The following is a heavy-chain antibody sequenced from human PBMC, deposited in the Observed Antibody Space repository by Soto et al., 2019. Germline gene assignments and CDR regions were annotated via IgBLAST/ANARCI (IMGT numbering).Heavy chain of an antibody. CDR1: GGSISSSSSY. V-gene: IGHV4-39*01. Sequence: SETLSLTCTVSGGSISSSSSYWGWIRQPPGKGLEWIGSIYYSGSTYYNPSLKSRVTISVDTSKNQFSLKLSSVTAADTAVYYCARNVLLWFGELPNWFDPWGQGTLVTVSS. J-gene: IGHJ5*02. D-gene: IGHD3-10*01. CDR2: IYYSGST. CDR3: ARNVLLWFGELPNWFDP.